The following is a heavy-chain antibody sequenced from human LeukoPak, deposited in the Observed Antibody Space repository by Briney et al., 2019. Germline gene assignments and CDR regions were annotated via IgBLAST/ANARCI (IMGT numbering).Heavy chain of an antibody. D-gene: IGHD3-16*02. CDR1: GVTFSNAW. CDR2: IKSKTDGRTT. V-gene: IGHV3-15*01. J-gene: IGHJ4*02. CDR3: TTGDYVWGSYRSYYFDY. Sequence: GGSLRLSCAASGVTFSNAWMSWVRQAPGKGLEWVGRIKSKTDGRTTDYAAAGKGMFTISRDDSKNTLYLQMNSLKTEDTAVYYCTTGDYVWGSYRSYYFDYWGQGTLVTVSS.